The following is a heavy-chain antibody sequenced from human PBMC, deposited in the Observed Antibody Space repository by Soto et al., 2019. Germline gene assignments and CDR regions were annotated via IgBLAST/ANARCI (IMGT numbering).Heavy chain of an antibody. CDR2: ISAYNGNT. D-gene: IGHD3-9*01. Sequence: GASVKVSCKASGYTFTSYGISWVRQAPGQGLEWMGWISAYNGNTNYAQKLQGRVTMTTDTSTSTAYMELRSLRSDDTAVYYCARDYDILTGYYQQTAHFDYWGQGTLVTVSS. J-gene: IGHJ4*02. CDR1: GYTFTSYG. V-gene: IGHV1-18*01. CDR3: ARDYDILTGYYQQTAHFDY.